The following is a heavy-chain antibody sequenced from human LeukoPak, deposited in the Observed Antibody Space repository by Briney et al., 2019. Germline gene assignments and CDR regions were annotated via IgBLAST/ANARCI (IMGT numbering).Heavy chain of an antibody. CDR3: AKDRNAIAAQGYYYYMDV. V-gene: IGHV4-61*02. CDR2: IYTSGST. D-gene: IGHD6-13*01. Sequence: SETLSLTCTVSGGSISSGSYYWSWILQPAGKGLEWIGRIYTSGSTNYNPSLKSRVTMSVDTSKNQFSLKLSSVTAADTAVYYCAKDRNAIAAQGYYYYMDVWGKGTTVTVSS. CDR1: GGSISSGSYY. J-gene: IGHJ6*03.